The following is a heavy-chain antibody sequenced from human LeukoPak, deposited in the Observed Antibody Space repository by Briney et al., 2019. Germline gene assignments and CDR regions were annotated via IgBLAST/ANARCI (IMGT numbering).Heavy chain of an antibody. V-gene: IGHV6-1*01. D-gene: IGHD6-6*01. Sequence: SQTLSLTCAISGDSVSSNSATWNWTRQSPSRGVEWLGRTYYRSKWYNDYAVSVKSRITINPDTSKNQFSLHLNSVTPEDTAVYYCARAYSSSSGWWFDPWGQGTLVTVSS. J-gene: IGHJ5*02. CDR3: ARAYSSSSGWWFDP. CDR2: TYYRSKWYN. CDR1: GDSVSSNSAT.